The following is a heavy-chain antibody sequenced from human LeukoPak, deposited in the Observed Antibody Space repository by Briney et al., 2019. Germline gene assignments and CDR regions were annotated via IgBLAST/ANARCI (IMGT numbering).Heavy chain of an antibody. CDR1: GFTFSSYA. Sequence: PGGSLRLSCAASGFTFSSYAMHWVRQAPGKGLEWVAVISYDGSNKYYADSVKGRFTISRDNSKNTLYLQMNSLRAEDTAVYYCARDKPHPPDYDFWSGLTWEVNWFDPWGQGTLVTVSS. CDR2: ISYDGSNK. V-gene: IGHV3-30-3*01. CDR3: ARDKPHPPDYDFWSGLTWEVNWFDP. D-gene: IGHD3-3*01. J-gene: IGHJ5*02.